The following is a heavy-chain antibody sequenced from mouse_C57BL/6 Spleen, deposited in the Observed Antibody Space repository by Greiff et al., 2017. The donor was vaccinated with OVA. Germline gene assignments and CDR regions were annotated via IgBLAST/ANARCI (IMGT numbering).Heavy chain of an antibody. V-gene: IGHV2-2*01. D-gene: IGHD1-1*01. J-gene: IGHJ4*01. CDR1: GFSLTSYG. CDR2: IWSGGST. Sequence: VKLVESGPGLVQPSQSLSITCTVSGFSLTSYGVHWVRQSPGKGLEWLGVIWSGGSTDYNAAFISRLSISKDNSKSQVFFKMNSLQADDTAIYYCASYYGSSYGYYAMDYWGQGTSVTVSS. CDR3: ASYYGSSYGYYAMDY.